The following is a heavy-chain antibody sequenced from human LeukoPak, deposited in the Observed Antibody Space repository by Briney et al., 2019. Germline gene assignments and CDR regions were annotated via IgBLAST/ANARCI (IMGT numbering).Heavy chain of an antibody. D-gene: IGHD4-17*01. V-gene: IGHV4-38-2*01. J-gene: IGHJ4*02. CDR3: ARVTYVDDMLYQYFDY. Sequence: PSETLSLTCAVSSYSISSGSYWGWIRQSPGRGLEWVGSIFHSGNSYYNPSLKSRLTMSVDTSKNQFSLKLTSVTAADTALYYCARVTYVDDMLYQYFDYWGQGILVTVSS. CDR1: SYSISSGSY. CDR2: IFHSGNS.